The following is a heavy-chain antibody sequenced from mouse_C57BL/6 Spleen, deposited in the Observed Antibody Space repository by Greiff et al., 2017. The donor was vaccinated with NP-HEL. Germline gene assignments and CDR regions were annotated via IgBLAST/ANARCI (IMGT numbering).Heavy chain of an antibody. D-gene: IGHD2-4*01. CDR2: INPSNGGT. V-gene: IGHV1-53*01. Sequence: VQLQQSGTELVKPGASVKLSCKASGYTFTSYWMHWVKQRPGQGLEWIGNINPSNGGTNYNEKFKSKATLTVDKSSSTAYMQLSSLTSEDSAVYYCASSGGLYYDFLDYWGQGTTLTVSS. CDR3: ASSGGLYYDFLDY. CDR1: GYTFTSYW. J-gene: IGHJ2*01.